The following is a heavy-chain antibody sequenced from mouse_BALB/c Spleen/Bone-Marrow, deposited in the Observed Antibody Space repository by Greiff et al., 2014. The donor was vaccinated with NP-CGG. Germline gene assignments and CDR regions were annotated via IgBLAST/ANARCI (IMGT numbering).Heavy chain of an antibody. V-gene: IGHV1-22*01. Sequence: EVQLQQSGPELVKPGTSVKISCKPSGYTFTEYTMHWVKQSHGKSLEWIGGINPNNGGTSYNQKFKGKATLTVDKSSSTAYMELRSRRSEDAAVDYCASAESRYYFAMNYWGQGTSVTVSS. CDR3: ASAESRYYFAMNY. CDR2: INPNNGGT. CDR1: GYTFTEYT. J-gene: IGHJ4*01.